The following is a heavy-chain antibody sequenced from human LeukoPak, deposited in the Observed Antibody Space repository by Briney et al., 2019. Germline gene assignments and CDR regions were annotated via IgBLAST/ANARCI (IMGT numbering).Heavy chain of an antibody. CDR2: IYHSGST. CDR3: ARRNIPDY. J-gene: IGHJ4*02. Sequence: SETLSLTCAVSDYSISSGYYWGWIRQPPGKGLEWIASIYHSGSTYYNPSLKSRVTMSADTSKNQFSLKLSSVTAADTAVYYCARRNIPDYWGQGTLVTVSS. CDR1: DYSISSGYY. D-gene: IGHD2/OR15-2a*01. V-gene: IGHV4-38-2*01.